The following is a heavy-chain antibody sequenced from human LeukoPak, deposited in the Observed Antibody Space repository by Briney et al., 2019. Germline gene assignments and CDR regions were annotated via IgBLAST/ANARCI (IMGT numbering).Heavy chain of an antibody. V-gene: IGHV3-30-3*01. Sequence: PGRSLRLSCAASGFTFSSYAMHWVSQAPGKGLEWEAVMSYDGSNKYYADSVKGRFTISRDNSKNTLYLEMNSLRAEDTAVYYCAKDLLGGDSGSYYEVGELGMDVRGQGTTVTVSS. CDR3: AKDLLGGDSGSYYEVGELGMDV. D-gene: IGHD1-26*01. J-gene: IGHJ6*02. CDR1: GFTFSSYA. CDR2: MSYDGSNK.